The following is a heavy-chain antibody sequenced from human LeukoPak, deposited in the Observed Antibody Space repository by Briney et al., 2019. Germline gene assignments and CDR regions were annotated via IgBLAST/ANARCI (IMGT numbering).Heavy chain of an antibody. CDR3: ARERRYYDILTGYHDAFDI. Sequence: GGSLRLSCAASGFTFSSYWMSWVRQAPGKVLEWVANIKQDGSEKYYVDSVKGRFTISRDNAKNSLYLQMNSLRAEDTAVYYCARERRYYDILTGYHDAFDIWGQGTMVTVSS. CDR2: IKQDGSEK. J-gene: IGHJ3*02. V-gene: IGHV3-7*03. D-gene: IGHD3-9*01. CDR1: GFTFSSYW.